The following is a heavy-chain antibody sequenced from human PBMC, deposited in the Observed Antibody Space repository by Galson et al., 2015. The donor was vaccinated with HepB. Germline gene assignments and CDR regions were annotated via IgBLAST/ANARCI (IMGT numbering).Heavy chain of an antibody. CDR2: IIPIFGTA. V-gene: IGHV1-69*13. D-gene: IGHD2-2*03. Sequence: SVKVSCKASGGTFSSYAISWVRQAPGQGLEWMGGIIPIFGTANYAQKFQGRVTITADESTSTAYMELSSLRSEDTAVYYCASTWFFGYCSSTSCFYNWFDPWGQGTLVTVSS. J-gene: IGHJ5*02. CDR3: ASTWFFGYCSSTSCFYNWFDP. CDR1: GGTFSSYA.